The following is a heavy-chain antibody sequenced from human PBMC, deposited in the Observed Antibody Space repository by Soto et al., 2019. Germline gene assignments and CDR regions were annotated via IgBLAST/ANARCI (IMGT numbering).Heavy chain of an antibody. V-gene: IGHV1-18*01. Sequence: QVQLVQSGAEVKKPGASVKVSRKASGYTFTTYGISWVRQAPGQGLEWVGWISAYSGNTKYAQKLQGRVTVTTDTSTSTAYMEVRSLRSDDTAVYYSARGRYGDYWGQGTLVTTSS. CDR2: ISAYSGNT. D-gene: IGHD4-17*01. CDR3: ARGRYGDY. CDR1: GYTFTTYG. J-gene: IGHJ4*02.